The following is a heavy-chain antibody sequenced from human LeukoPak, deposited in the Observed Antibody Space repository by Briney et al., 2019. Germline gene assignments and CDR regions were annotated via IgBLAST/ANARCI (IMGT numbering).Heavy chain of an antibody. J-gene: IGHJ4*02. CDR3: ARESPGYGQLDY. CDR2: ISYDGSNK. D-gene: IGHD5-18*01. V-gene: IGHV3-30*19. Sequence: GGSLRLSCAASGFTFSSYGMHWVRQAPGKGLEWVAVISYDGSNKYYADSVKGLFTISRDNSKNTLYLQMNSLRAEDTAVYYCARESPGYGQLDYWGQGTLVTVSS. CDR1: GFTFSSYG.